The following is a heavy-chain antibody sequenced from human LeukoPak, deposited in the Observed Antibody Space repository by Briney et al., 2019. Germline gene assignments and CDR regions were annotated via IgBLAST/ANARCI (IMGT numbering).Heavy chain of an antibody. Sequence: SETLSLTCAVSGYSISIGYYWGWIRQPPGKGVEWIGSIYHSGSTYYNPSLRSRVTISVDTSKKQFSLKLSSVTAAGTAVYYCASLHCGGDCYDYWGQGTLVTVSS. CDR3: ASLHCGGDCYDY. V-gene: IGHV4-38-2*01. CDR1: GYSISIGYY. J-gene: IGHJ4*02. CDR2: IYHSGST. D-gene: IGHD2-21*01.